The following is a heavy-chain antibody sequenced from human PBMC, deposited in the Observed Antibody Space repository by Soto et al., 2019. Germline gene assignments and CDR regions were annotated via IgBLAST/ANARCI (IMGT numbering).Heavy chain of an antibody. CDR3: ARTLDYGGMSS. CDR2: IFYSGNT. V-gene: IGHV4-30-4*01. J-gene: IGHJ5*02. Sequence: QVQLQESGPGLVKPSQTLSLTCTVSGGSISSGDYYWSWIRQPPGTGLEWIGYIFYSGNTYYNPSMKSRVTISVDTSKNQFSLRLSSVTAADTAVYYCARTLDYGGMSSWGQGTLVTVSS. CDR1: GGSISSGDYY. D-gene: IGHD4-17*01.